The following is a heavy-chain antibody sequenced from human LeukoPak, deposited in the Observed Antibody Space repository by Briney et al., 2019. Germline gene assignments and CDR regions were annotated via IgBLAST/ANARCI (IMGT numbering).Heavy chain of an antibody. Sequence: QSGGSLRLSCAASGFTFSSYEMNWVRQDPGKGLEWVSYISSSGSTIYYADSVKGRFTISRDNAKNSLYLQMNSLRAEDTAVYYCAELGITMIGGVWGKGTTVTISS. D-gene: IGHD3-10*02. J-gene: IGHJ6*04. V-gene: IGHV3-48*03. CDR2: ISSSGSTI. CDR3: AELGITMIGGV. CDR1: GFTFSSYE.